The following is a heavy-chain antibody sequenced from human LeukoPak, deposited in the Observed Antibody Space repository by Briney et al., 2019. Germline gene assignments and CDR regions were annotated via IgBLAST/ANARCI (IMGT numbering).Heavy chain of an antibody. J-gene: IGHJ4*02. D-gene: IGHD4-23*01. CDR3: ARGRPHGNDY. CDR2: INSDGSTT. CDR1: GFTFSGYW. V-gene: IGHV3-74*01. Sequence: GGSLRLSCAASGFTFSGYWMQWVRQAPGKGLVWVSRINSDGSTTTYADSVKGRFSISRDNAKNTLYLQMNSLRVEDTAVYYCARGRPHGNDYWGQGTLVTVSS.